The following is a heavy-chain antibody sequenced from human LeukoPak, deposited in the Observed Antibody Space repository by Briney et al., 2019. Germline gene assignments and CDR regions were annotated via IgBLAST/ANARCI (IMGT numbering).Heavy chain of an antibody. J-gene: IGHJ4*02. CDR3: ARDLRYYDFWSGYQTTFDY. Sequence: ASVKVSCKASGYTFTSYYMHWVRQAPGQGLEWMGIINPSGGSTSYAQKFQGRVTMTRDVSTSTVYMELSSLRSEDTAVYYCARDLRYYDFWSGYQTTFDYWGQGTLVTVSS. CDR2: INPSGGST. D-gene: IGHD3-3*01. V-gene: IGHV1-46*01. CDR1: GYTFTSYY.